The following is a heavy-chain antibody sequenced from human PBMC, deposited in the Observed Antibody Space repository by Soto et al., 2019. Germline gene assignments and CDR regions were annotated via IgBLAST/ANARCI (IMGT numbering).Heavy chain of an antibody. CDR1: GGSISSGYYY. Sequence: PSETLSLTCSVSGGSISSGYYYWSWIRQPPGKGLEWIGNIYYSGNTYYNPSLKSRLIISIDTSENQFSLKVGSVTAADTAVYYCSDAFDIWGQGTMVTVSS. CDR3: SDAFDI. CDR2: IYYSGNT. V-gene: IGHV4-30-4*01. J-gene: IGHJ3*02.